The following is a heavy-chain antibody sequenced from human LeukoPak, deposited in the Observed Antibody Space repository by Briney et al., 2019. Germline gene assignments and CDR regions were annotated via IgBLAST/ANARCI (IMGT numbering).Heavy chain of an antibody. Sequence: APVKVSCKASGYTFTSYYMHWVRQAPGQGLEWMGIINPSGGSTSYAQKFQGRVTMTRDTSTSTVYMELGRLRSDDTAVYYCASHMSPVGFGVVTYHTDYYYYMDVWGKGTTVTVSS. D-gene: IGHD3-3*01. CDR1: GYTFTSYY. CDR2: INPSGGST. CDR3: ASHMSPVGFGVVTYHTDYYYYMDV. J-gene: IGHJ6*03. V-gene: IGHV1-46*01.